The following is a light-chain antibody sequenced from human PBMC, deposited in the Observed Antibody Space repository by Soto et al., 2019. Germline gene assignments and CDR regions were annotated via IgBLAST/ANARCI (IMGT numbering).Light chain of an antibody. CDR1: QDITSY. Sequence: DIQMTQSPSPLSASVGDRVTISCQASQDITSYLNWYQQKSGKAPRLLIYDAAHLEKGVSSRFSGSGSGTQFTLTISGLQPEDVATYYCQQFHSAPSTLGQGTKLEIK. V-gene: IGKV1-33*01. CDR2: DAA. J-gene: IGKJ2*01. CDR3: QQFHSAPST.